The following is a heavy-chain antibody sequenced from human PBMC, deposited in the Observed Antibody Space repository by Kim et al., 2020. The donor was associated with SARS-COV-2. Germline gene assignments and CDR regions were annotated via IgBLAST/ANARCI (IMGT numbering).Heavy chain of an antibody. CDR3: ARDDTRPASYYYYGMDV. CDR2: ISSSSSTI. CDR1: GFTFSSYS. J-gene: IGHJ6*02. D-gene: IGHD5-18*01. Sequence: GGSLRLSCAASGFTFSSYSMNWVRQAPGKGLEWVSYISSSSSTIYYADSVKGRFTISRDNAKNSLYLQMNSLRAEDTAVYYCARDDTRPASYYYYGMDVWGQGTTVTVSS. V-gene: IGHV3-48*04.